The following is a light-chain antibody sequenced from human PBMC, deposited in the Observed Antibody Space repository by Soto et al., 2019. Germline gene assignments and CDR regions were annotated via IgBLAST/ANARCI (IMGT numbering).Light chain of an antibody. CDR1: LTGSRY. CDR3: QQRTNGLT. J-gene: IGKJ4*01. V-gene: IGKV3-11*01. CDR2: DAS. Sequence: IVLTQSPATLSLSPGERATLSFRASLTGSRYLAWYQQKPGQAPRLLIYDASKRATGIPARFSGSGFGTDFTLTISSLEPEDFAVYYCQQRTNGLTFGGGTMVDVK.